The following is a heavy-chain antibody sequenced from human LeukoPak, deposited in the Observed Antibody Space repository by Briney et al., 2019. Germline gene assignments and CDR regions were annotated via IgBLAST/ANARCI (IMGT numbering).Heavy chain of an antibody. CDR1: GYSISSGYY. CDR2: IYHSGST. V-gene: IGHV4-38-2*02. J-gene: IGHJ5*02. Sequence: KTSETLSLTCTVSGYSISSGYYWGWIRQPPGKGLEWIGSIYHSGSTYYNPSLKSRVTISVDTSKNQFSLKLSSVTAADTAVYYCARGLEGSNWFDPWGQGTLVTVSS. CDR3: ARGLEGSNWFDP.